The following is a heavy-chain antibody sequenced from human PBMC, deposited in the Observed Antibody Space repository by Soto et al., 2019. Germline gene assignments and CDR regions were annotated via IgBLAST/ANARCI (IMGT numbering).Heavy chain of an antibody. J-gene: IGHJ4*02. CDR3: ARASYDILTGSQSPFDY. CDR2: IYYSGST. CDR1: GDSISSGDYY. Sequence: SETLSLTCTVSGDSISSGDYYWSWIRQPPGKGLGWIGYIYYSGSTYYNPSLKSRVTISVDMSKNQFSLKLSSVTAADTAVYYCARASYDILTGSQSPFDYWGQGTLVTVSS. V-gene: IGHV4-30-4*01. D-gene: IGHD3-9*01.